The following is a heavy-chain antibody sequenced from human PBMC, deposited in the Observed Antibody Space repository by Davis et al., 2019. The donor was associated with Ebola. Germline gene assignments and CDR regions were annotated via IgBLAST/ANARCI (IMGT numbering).Heavy chain of an antibody. CDR2: IYYSGST. J-gene: IGHJ6*03. CDR3: ARVRVGGNSGWPYYYYYYMDV. V-gene: IGHV4-30-4*01. CDR1: GGSISSGDYY. Sequence: PSETLSLTCTVSGGSISSGDYYWSWIRQPPGKGLEWIGYIYYSGSTYYNPSLKSRVTISVDTSKNQFSLKLSSVTAADTAVYYCARVRVGGNSGWPYYYYYYMDVWGKGTTVTVSS. D-gene: IGHD4-23*01.